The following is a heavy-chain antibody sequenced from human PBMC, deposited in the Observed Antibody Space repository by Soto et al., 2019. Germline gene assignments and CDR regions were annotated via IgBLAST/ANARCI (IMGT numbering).Heavy chain of an antibody. D-gene: IGHD6-13*01. V-gene: IGHV1-69*01. CDR2: AIPVFGTT. CDR3: ARKYIAALRPTASDP. Sequence: QVQLVQSGAEVRKPGSSVKVSCKASGDTFMYYAFTWVRQAPGQGLEWVGQAIPVFGTTNHAQKFQGRVTFSGDESTSTAYMELSSLRFEDTAVYFCARKYIAALRPTASDPWGQGTMVTVSS. CDR1: GDTFMYYA. J-gene: IGHJ3*01.